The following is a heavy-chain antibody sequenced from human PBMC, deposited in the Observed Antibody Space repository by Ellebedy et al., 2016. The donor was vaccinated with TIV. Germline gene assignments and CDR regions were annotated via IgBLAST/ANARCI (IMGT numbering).Heavy chain of an antibody. D-gene: IGHD6-13*01. CDR3: AREAIAAAKIQPNLEY. J-gene: IGHJ4*02. CDR2: INTGNGNT. Sequence: AASVKVSCKASGYTFTTYSMHWVRQAPGQGLEWMGRINTGNGNTKYSQKFQGRVTITRDTSASTAFMELSSLRSEDTAVYFCAREAIAAAKIQPNLEYWGQGTLVTV. V-gene: IGHV1-3*04. CDR1: GYTFTTYS.